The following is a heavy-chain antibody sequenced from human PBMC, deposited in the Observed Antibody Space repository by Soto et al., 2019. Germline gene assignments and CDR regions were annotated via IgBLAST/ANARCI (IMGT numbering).Heavy chain of an antibody. V-gene: IGHV5-51*01. CDR2: IYPGDSDT. J-gene: IGHJ6*02. D-gene: IGHD6-19*01. CDR1: GYSFTSYW. CDR3: ARLVAVAGTPSYYYGMDV. Sequence: PGESLKISCKGSGYSFTSYWIGWVRQMPGKGLEWMGIIYPGDSDTRYSPSFQGQVTISADKSISTAYLQWSSLKASDTAMYYCARLVAVAGTPSYYYGMDVWGQGTTVTVSS.